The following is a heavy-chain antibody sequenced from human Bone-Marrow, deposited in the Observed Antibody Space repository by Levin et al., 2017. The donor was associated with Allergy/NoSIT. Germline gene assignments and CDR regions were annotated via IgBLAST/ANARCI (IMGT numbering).Heavy chain of an antibody. Sequence: KISCTASGGTFNSYAYNWVRQAPGQGPEWLGRIIPVLSTNNYAQRFQGRVTISADESTATVYMELNSLTSDDTAIYYCARDLGWGGAAGYWGQGTLVTVSS. CDR2: IIPVLSTN. V-gene: IGHV1-69*11. D-gene: IGHD1-26*01. CDR3: ARDLGWGGAAGY. CDR1: GGTFNSYA. J-gene: IGHJ4*02.